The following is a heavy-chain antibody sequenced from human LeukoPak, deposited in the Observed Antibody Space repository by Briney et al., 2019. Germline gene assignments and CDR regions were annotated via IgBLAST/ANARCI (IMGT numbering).Heavy chain of an antibody. CDR1: GFTFSTYY. Sequence: PGGSLRLSCAASGFTFSTYYMNWVRQAPGKGLEWVSSITTSSSYIYYADSVKGRFTISRDNAKNSLYLQMNSLRAEDTAVYYCARDLGGYSYGSHFDYWGQGTPVTVSS. V-gene: IGHV3-21*01. CDR3: ARDLGGYSYGSHFDY. J-gene: IGHJ4*02. CDR2: ITTSSSYI. D-gene: IGHD5-18*01.